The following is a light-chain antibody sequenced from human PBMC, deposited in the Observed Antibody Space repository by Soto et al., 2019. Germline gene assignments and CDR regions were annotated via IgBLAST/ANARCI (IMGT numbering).Light chain of an antibody. CDR1: QDISSS. Sequence: AIQLTQSPSSLSASVGDRVTITCRASQDISSSLAWYQQKAGKAPKLLIYGASILQSGVPSGFSGSGFGTDFTLTISSLRAEDFATYYCQQYNSESTFGQGTKLGIK. J-gene: IGKJ2*01. CDR2: GAS. V-gene: IGKV1-13*02. CDR3: QQYNSEST.